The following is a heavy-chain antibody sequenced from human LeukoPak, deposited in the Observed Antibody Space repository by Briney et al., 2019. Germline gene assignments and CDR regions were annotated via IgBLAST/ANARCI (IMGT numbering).Heavy chain of an antibody. V-gene: IGHV5-51*01. CDR2: IYPGDSDT. D-gene: IGHD4/OR15-4a*01. CDR1: GYIFTSYW. J-gene: IGHJ4*02. Sequence: GESLKISCQGSGYIFTSYWIGWVRQMPGKGLEWMGIIYPGDSDTRYNPSFQGQVTISADKSISTAYLQWSSLKASDSAIYYCARGTGAGTWDFDYWGQGILVTVSS. CDR3: ARGTGAGTWDFDY.